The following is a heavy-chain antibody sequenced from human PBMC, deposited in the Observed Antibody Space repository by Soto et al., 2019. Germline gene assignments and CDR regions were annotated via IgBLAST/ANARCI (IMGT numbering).Heavy chain of an antibody. V-gene: IGHV3-48*02. CDR3: ARRSLGTSLDAFDI. J-gene: IGHJ3*02. D-gene: IGHD6-13*01. CDR2: ISSSRNTI. Sequence: EVQLVESGGGLVQPGGSLRLSCAASGFTFSSYNMNWVRQAPGKGLEWVSYISSSRNTIYYADSVKGRFTISRDNAKNSLYLQMNSLRDEDPAVYYCARRSLGTSLDAFDIWGQGTMVTVSS. CDR1: GFTFSSYN.